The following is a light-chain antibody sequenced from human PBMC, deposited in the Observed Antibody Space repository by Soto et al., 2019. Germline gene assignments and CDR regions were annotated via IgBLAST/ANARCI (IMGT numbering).Light chain of an antibody. J-gene: IGKJ4*01. CDR1: QSISIY. CDR2: ATS. CDR3: QQGYSIPLT. V-gene: IGKV1-39*01. Sequence: DIQMTQSPSSLSASVGDRVTITCWASQSISIYLNWYQQKPGKAPKLLIYATSSLQSGVPSRFSGSGSGTDFTLTISSLQPEDFATYYCQQGYSIPLTFGGGTKVEIK.